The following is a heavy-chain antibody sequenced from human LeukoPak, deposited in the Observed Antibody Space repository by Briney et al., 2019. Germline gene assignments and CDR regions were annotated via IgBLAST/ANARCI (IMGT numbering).Heavy chain of an antibody. CDR2: THYGGNT. CDR1: GASMSTSSHY. J-gene: IGHJ6*02. CDR3: ARGQWYCSSTSCYYRTRKSYYYYGMDV. V-gene: IGHV4-39*01. Sequence: SETLSLTCNVSGASMSTSSHYWGWIRQPPGKGLEWIGSTHYGGNTYYNPSLNSRVTISVDTSKKQFSLKLTSVTAADTAVYYCARGQWYCSSTSCYYRTRKSYYYYGMDVWGQGTTVTVSS. D-gene: IGHD2-2*01.